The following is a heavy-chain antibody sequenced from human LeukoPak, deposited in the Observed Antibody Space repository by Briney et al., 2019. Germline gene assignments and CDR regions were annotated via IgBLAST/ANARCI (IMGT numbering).Heavy chain of an antibody. CDR3: ARHRGCSGGSCYPNWFDP. Sequence: SETLALTCTVSGGSISSSSYYWGSIRQPPGKGLEWIGSIYYSGSTYYNPSLKSRVTISVDTSKNQFSLKLSSVTAADTAVYYCARHRGCSGGSCYPNWFDPWGQGTLVTVSS. V-gene: IGHV4-39*01. D-gene: IGHD2-15*01. J-gene: IGHJ5*02. CDR2: IYYSGST. CDR1: GGSISSSSYY.